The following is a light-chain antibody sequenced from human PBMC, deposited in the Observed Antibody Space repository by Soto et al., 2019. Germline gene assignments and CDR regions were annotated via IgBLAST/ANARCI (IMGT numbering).Light chain of an antibody. Sequence: QSVLTQPPSVSGAPGQRVTISCTGSGSNIGAGYDIHWYQQVPGTAPKPLIYANTNRASGVPGRFSGSKSGTSASLAITGLQAEDEADYYCQSYDTSLSGYVFGPGTKLTVL. CDR1: GSNIGAGYD. J-gene: IGLJ1*01. CDR3: QSYDTSLSGYV. CDR2: ANT. V-gene: IGLV1-40*01.